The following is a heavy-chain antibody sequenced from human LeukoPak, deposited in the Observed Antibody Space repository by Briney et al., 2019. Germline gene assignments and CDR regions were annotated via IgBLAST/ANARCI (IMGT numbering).Heavy chain of an antibody. J-gene: IGHJ6*03. V-gene: IGHV1-69*05. CDR2: IIPIFGTA. Sequence: GASVKVSCKASGGTFSSYAISWVRQAPGQGLEWMGRIIPIFGTANYAQKFQGRVTITTDESMSTAYMELSSLRSEDTAVYYCARAIAFDYYYYYMDVWGKGTTVTVSS. CDR3: ARAIAFDYYYYYMDV. CDR1: GGTFSSYA. D-gene: IGHD3-3*02.